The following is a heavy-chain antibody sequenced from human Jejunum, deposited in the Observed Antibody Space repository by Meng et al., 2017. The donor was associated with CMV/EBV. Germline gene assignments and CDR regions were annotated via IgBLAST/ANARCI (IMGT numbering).Heavy chain of an antibody. Sequence: VSGASISINGYFWGWIRQPTGKGLEWVGSIYHLASTYYNPSLNTRVAISVDTSKNQFSLNLRSVTAADTAVYYCVHKEDTPTALRYWGQGALVTVSS. V-gene: IGHV4-39*07. CDR1: GASISINGYF. J-gene: IGHJ4*02. D-gene: IGHD4-17*01. CDR2: IYHLAST. CDR3: VHKEDTPTALRY.